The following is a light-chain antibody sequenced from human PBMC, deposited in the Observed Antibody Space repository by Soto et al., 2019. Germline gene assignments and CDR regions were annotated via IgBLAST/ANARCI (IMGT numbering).Light chain of an antibody. V-gene: IGKV3-11*01. CDR3: QQRSNWPRSIT. CDR2: DAS. CDR1: QSVSSY. Sequence: EIVLTQSQATLSLSPGERATLSCRASQSVSSYLAWYQQKPGQAPTLLIYDASNRTTGIPARFSGSGSGTDFTLTISSLEPEDFAVYYCQQRSNWPRSITFGQGTRLEIK. J-gene: IGKJ5*01.